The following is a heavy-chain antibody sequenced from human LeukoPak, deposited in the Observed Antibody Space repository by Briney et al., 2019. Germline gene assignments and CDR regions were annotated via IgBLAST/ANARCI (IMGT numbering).Heavy chain of an antibody. V-gene: IGHV4-59*01. CDR3: ARDRWRYDS. CDR1: GGSISSFY. CDR2: NSDIGST. J-gene: IGHJ4*02. Sequence: SETLSLTCTVSGGSISSFYWSWIRQPPGKGLEWIGYNSDIGSTNYNPSLKSRVTISVDTSKSQFSLKLRSVTAADTAVYYCARDRWRYDSWGQGTLVTVSS. D-gene: IGHD5-24*01.